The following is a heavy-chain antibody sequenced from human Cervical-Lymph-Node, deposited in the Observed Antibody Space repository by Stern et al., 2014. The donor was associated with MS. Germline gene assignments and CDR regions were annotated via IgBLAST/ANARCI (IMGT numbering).Heavy chain of an antibody. CDR3: ARDGGSDYYYGMDV. V-gene: IGHV3-33*01. CDR2: IWYDGSNK. CDR1: GFTFSSYG. D-gene: IGHD3-10*01. J-gene: IGHJ6*02. Sequence: VQPVESGGGVVQPGKSLRLSCAASGFTFSSYGMHWVRQAPGKGLEWGAVIWYDGSNKYYADSVKGRFTISRDNSKNTLYLQMNSLRAEDTAVYYCARDGGSDYYYGMDVWGQGTTVTVSS.